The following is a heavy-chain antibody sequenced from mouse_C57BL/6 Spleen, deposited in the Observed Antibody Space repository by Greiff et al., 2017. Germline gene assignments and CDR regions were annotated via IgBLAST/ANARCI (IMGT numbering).Heavy chain of an antibody. CDR3: ERRDCTMNAMDY. J-gene: IGHJ4*01. CDR2: ISPSSGST. D-gene: IGHD2-4*01. V-gene: IGHV1-55*01. CDR1: GYTFTSYW. Sequence: QVQLQQPGAELVKPGASVKMSCKASGYTFTSYWITWVKQRPGRGLEWIGNISPSSGSTNYNEKFKSKATLTVDTSSSTAYRQFSSLTCEESAVYYCERRDCTMNAMDYWGQGTSVTVSS.